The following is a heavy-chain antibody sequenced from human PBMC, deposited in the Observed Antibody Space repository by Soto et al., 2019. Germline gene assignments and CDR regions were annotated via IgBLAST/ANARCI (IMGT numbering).Heavy chain of an antibody. V-gene: IGHV1-69*06. J-gene: IGHJ4*02. Sequence: QVQLVQSGAEVKKPGSSVKVSCKASGGTFSSYAISWVRQAPGQGLEWMGGIIPIFGTANYAQKFQGRVTITADKSTSTAYMEMSSLRSEDTAVYYCARVDAMAIFGVALYFDYWGQGTLVTVSS. D-gene: IGHD3-3*01. CDR3: ARVDAMAIFGVALYFDY. CDR2: IIPIFGTA. CDR1: GGTFSSYA.